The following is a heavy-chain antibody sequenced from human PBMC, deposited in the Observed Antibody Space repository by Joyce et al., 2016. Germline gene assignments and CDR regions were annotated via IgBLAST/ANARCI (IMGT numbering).Heavy chain of an antibody. Sequence: QVQLQQWGAGLLKPSEPLSLTCAVYGGSFSGYYWSWIRQPPGKGLEWIGEINHSGSTNCTPSLKSRVTISVDTSKNQFSLKLSSVTAADTAVYYCARGPRSNWGLVWFDPWGQGTLVTVSS. D-gene: IGHD7-27*01. J-gene: IGHJ5*02. V-gene: IGHV4-34*01. CDR1: GGSFSGYY. CDR2: INHSGST. CDR3: ARGPRSNWGLVWFDP.